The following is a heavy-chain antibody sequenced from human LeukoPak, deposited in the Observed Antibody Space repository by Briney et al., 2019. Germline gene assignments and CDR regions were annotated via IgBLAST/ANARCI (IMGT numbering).Heavy chain of an antibody. D-gene: IGHD3-10*01. CDR1: GGTFSSYA. CDR3: ARGEEDYYKGAFDI. CDR2: IIPILGTA. V-gene: IGHV1-69*13. J-gene: IGHJ3*02. Sequence: GASVKVSCKASGGTFSSYAISWVRQAPGQGLEWMGGIIPILGTANYAQKFQGRVTITADESTSTAYMELSSLRSEDTAVYYCARGEEDYYKGAFDIWGQGTMVTVSS.